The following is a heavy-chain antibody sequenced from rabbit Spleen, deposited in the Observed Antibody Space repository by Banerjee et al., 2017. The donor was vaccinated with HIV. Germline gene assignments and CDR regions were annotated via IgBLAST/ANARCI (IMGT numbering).Heavy chain of an antibody. Sequence: QSLEESGGDLVKPGASLTLTCTASGFSFSSSYWICWVRQAPGKGPEWIACIYAGSSGSTYYASWAKGRFPISKTSATTVTLQMPSLTAADTATYFCTIATMTMVITGLWGPGTLVTVS. CDR2: IYAGSSGST. J-gene: IGHJ4*01. CDR3: TIATMTMVITGL. CDR1: GFSFSSSYW. V-gene: IGHV1S40*01. D-gene: IGHD2-1*01.